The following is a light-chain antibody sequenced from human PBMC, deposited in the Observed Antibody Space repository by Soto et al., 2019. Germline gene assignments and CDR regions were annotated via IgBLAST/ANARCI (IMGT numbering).Light chain of an antibody. CDR3: SSYTSSSTPV. Sequence: QSALTQPASVSGSPGQSITISCTGASSDIGCYNFVSWYQQHPGKAPNLMIFKVTNRPSGVSNRFSGSKSGNTASLTISGLQAEDEADYYCSSYTSSSTPVFGTGTKLTVL. J-gene: IGLJ1*01. CDR2: KVT. V-gene: IGLV2-14*01. CDR1: SSDIGCYNF.